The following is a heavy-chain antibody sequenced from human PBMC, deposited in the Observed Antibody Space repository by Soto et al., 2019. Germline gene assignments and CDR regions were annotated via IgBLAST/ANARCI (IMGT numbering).Heavy chain of an antibody. CDR1: GFTFSSYG. CDR2: KWYDGSNK. CDR3: ARDGYCSGGSCYSVPVFDY. Sequence: QVQLVESGGGVVQPGRSLRLSCAASGFTFSSYGMHWVRQATGKGLEWVAVKWYDGSNKYYADSVKGRFTISRDNSKNTLYLQMTILRAEATAGYYCARDGYCSGGSCYSVPVFDYWGQGTLVTVSS. J-gene: IGHJ4*02. D-gene: IGHD2-15*01. V-gene: IGHV3-33*01.